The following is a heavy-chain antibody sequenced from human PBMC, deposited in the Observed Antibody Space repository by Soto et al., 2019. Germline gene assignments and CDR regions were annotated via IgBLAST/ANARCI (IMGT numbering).Heavy chain of an antibody. CDR3: VREWLWLNDRPEQYYGLDV. CDR1: GYTFTNYY. Sequence: QVQLVQSGAEVKKPGASVKVSCRASGYTFTNYYMHWVRQAPGQGLEWMGIIHPIVGSTSYAKKFKGRVTLTRDTSTSTVYMELTSLRSDDTAVYYCVREWLWLNDRPEQYYGLDVWGQGTTVIVSS. CDR2: IHPIVGST. V-gene: IGHV1-46*01. J-gene: IGHJ6*02. D-gene: IGHD5-18*01.